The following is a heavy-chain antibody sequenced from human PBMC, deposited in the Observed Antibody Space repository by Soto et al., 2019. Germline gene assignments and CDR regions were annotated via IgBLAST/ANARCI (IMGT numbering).Heavy chain of an antibody. V-gene: IGHV4-39*07. Sequence: PSETLSLTCTFSGGSISSGGYYWSWIRQPPGKGLEWIGEINHSGSTNYNPSLKSRVTISVDTSKNQFSLKLSSVTAADTAVYYCARGGKIFGVVKRNWFDPWGQGTLVTVSS. CDR3: ARGGKIFGVVKRNWFDP. CDR1: GGSISSGGYY. CDR2: INHSGST. J-gene: IGHJ5*02. D-gene: IGHD3-3*01.